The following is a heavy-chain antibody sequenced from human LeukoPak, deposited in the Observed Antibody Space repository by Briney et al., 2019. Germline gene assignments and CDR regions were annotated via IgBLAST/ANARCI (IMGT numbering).Heavy chain of an antibody. D-gene: IGHD3-3*01. Sequence: PSETLSLTCTVSGGSISSSSYYWGWMRQPPGKGLEWIGSIHYSGSTYYNPSLKSRVTISVDTSKNQFSLKLSSVTAADTAVYYCASPRVSLVDFWSGRSAFDIWGQGTMVTVSS. V-gene: IGHV4-39*01. CDR3: ASPRVSLVDFWSGRSAFDI. J-gene: IGHJ3*02. CDR2: IHYSGST. CDR1: GGSISSSSYY.